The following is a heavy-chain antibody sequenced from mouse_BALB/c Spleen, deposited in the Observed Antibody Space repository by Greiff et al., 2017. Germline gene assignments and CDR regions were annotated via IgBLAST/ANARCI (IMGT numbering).Heavy chain of an antibody. J-gene: IGHJ3*01. CDR3: ARAWGYPWFAY. CDR1: GFTFSDYY. CDR2: ISDGGSYT. Sequence: EVKLVESGGGLVKPGGSLKLSCAASGFTFSDYYMYWVRQTPEKRLEWVATISDGGSYTYYPDSVKGRFTISRDNAKNNLYLQMSSLKSEDTAMYYCARAWGYPWFAYWGQGTLVTVSA. V-gene: IGHV5-4*02.